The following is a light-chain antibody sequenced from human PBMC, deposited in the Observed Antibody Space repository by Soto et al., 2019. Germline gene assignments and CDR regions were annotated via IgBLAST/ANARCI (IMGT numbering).Light chain of an antibody. CDR2: DAS. Sequence: DIQMTQSPSTVSASVGDRVTITCRASQSISNWLAWYQQKPGKAPKLLIYDASSLESGVPSRFSGSGSGTEFTLTISSLQPDDSATYYCQNYNSYPRSFGQGTKVEIK. CDR1: QSISNW. V-gene: IGKV1-5*01. CDR3: QNYNSYPRS. J-gene: IGKJ1*01.